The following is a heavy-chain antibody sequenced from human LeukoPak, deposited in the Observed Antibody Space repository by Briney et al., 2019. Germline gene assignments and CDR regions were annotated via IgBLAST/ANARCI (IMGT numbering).Heavy chain of an antibody. Sequence: GGSLGLSCAASGFTFHDYAMHWVRQAPGKGLEWVSLINGDGGKTYYGDSGKGRFTISRDNSKNSLYLQMNSLRTEDTAFYYCAKGMYYYDSSGYASAIDYWGQGTLVTVSS. J-gene: IGHJ4*02. CDR1: GFTFHDYA. CDR3: AKGMYYYDSSGYASAIDY. V-gene: IGHV3-43*02. D-gene: IGHD3-22*01. CDR2: INGDGGKT.